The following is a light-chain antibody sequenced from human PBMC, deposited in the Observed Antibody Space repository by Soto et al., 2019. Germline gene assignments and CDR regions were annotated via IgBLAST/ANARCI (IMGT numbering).Light chain of an antibody. CDR1: SSDVGGYNY. V-gene: IGLV2-14*01. Sequence: ALTQPASVSGSPGQSITISCTGTSSDVGGYNYVSWYQQHPGKAPKFMIYDVSNRPSGVSNRFFGSKSGNTASLTISGLQAEDEADYYCSSYTTSNTRQIVFGTGTKVTVL. CDR3: SSYTTSNTRQIV. J-gene: IGLJ1*01. CDR2: DVS.